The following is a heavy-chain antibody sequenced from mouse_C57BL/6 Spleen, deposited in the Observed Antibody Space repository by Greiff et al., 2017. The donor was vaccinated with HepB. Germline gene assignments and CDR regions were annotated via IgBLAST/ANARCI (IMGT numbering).Heavy chain of an antibody. CDR2: INPSTGGT. Sequence: EVQLQQSGPELVKPGASVKISCKASGYSFTGYYMNWVKQSPEKSLEWIGEINPSTGGTTYNQKFKAKATLTVDKSSSTAYMQLKSLTSEDSAVYYCARPLDAWFAYWGQGTLVTVSA. CDR1: GYSFTGYY. J-gene: IGHJ3*01. CDR3: ARPLDAWFAY. V-gene: IGHV1-42*01.